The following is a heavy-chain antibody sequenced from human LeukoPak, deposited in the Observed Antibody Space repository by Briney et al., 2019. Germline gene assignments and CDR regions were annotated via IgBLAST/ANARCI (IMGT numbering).Heavy chain of an antibody. D-gene: IGHD5/OR15-5a*01. Sequence: PGGSLRLSCAASGFTFSTYWMHWVRQAPGKGLVWVSRINGDGGSRNYADSVKGRFTISRDNAKNTLYLQMSSLRAEDTAVYYCARSGVVSPPAPVRFDPWGQGTLVIVSS. CDR2: INGDGGSR. J-gene: IGHJ5*02. CDR1: GFTFSTYW. CDR3: ARSGVVSPPAPVRFDP. V-gene: IGHV3-74*01.